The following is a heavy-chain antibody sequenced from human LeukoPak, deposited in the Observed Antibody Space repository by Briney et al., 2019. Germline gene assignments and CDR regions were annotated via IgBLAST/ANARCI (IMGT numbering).Heavy chain of an antibody. J-gene: IGHJ3*02. V-gene: IGHV3-48*03. CDR3: ARSYGGNAWGAFDI. Sequence: PGGSLRLSCAASGFTFSSYEMNWVRQAPGKGLEWVSYISSSGSTKNYADSVKGRFTISRDNAKNSLYPQMNSLRAEDTALYYCARSYGGNAWGAFDIWGQGTMVTVSS. D-gene: IGHD4-23*01. CDR1: GFTFSSYE. CDR2: ISSSGSTK.